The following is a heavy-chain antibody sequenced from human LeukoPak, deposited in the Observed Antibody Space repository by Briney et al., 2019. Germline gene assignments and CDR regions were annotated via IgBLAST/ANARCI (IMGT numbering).Heavy chain of an antibody. V-gene: IGHV1-69*05. Sequence: SVKVSCKASGGTFSSYAISWVRQAPGQGLEWMGGIIPIFGTANYAQKFQGRVTITTDEPTSTAYMELSSLRSEDTAVYYCARARGSGYYGDYWGQGTLVTVSS. D-gene: IGHD3-3*01. CDR2: IIPIFGTA. CDR1: GGTFSSYA. J-gene: IGHJ4*02. CDR3: ARARGSGYYGDY.